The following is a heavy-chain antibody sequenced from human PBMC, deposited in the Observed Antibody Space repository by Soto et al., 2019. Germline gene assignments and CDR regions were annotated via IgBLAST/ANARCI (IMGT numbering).Heavy chain of an antibody. V-gene: IGHV1-46*01. J-gene: IGHJ6*02. CDR2: INPSGGST. CDR1: GYTFTSYY. Sequence: GASVKVSCKASGYTFTSYYMHWVRQAPGQGLEWMGIINPSGGSTSYAQKFQGRVTMTRDTSTSTVYMELSSLRSEDTAVYYCARAEYYYDSSGYRNPTYYGMDVWGQGTTVTVSS. CDR3: ARAEYYYDSSGYRNPTYYGMDV. D-gene: IGHD3-22*01.